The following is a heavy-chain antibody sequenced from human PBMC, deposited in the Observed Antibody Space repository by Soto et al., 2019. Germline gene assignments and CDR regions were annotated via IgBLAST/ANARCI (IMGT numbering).Heavy chain of an antibody. CDR2: IIALFATS. J-gene: IGHJ4*02. Sequence: VKTSSKTCAGPLRNYAMTRLTQAPGQGLEWMGGIIALFATSNYAQKFLGRLTFTADESAGTAYLELSSLRSEDTAVYYCAAAIPHTPYNSPDYFDDWGQGTLVTVSS. D-gene: IGHD1-20*01. CDR3: AAAIPHTPYNSPDYFDD. CDR1: AGPLRNYA. V-gene: IGHV1-69*13.